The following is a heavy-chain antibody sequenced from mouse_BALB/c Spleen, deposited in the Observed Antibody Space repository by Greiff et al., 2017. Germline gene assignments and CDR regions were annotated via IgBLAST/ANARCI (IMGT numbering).Heavy chain of an antibody. J-gene: IGHJ1*01. CDR3: ARGGGNYYWYFDV. CDR2: ISSGGST. CDR1: GFTFSSYA. V-gene: IGHV5-6-5*01. Sequence: EVQGVESGGGLVKPGGSLKLSCAASGFTFSSYAMSWVRQTPEKRLEWVASISSGGSTYYPDSVKGRFTISRDNARNILYLQMSSLRSEDTAMYYCARGGGNYYWYFDVWGAGTTVTVSS. D-gene: IGHD2-1*01.